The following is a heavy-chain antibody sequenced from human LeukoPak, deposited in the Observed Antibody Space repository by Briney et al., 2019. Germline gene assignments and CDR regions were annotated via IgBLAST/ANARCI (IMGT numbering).Heavy chain of an antibody. D-gene: IGHD3-10*01. J-gene: IGHJ6*03. CDR2: INNSGST. CDR1: GGSFSGYY. V-gene: IGHV4-34*01. CDR3: ARDPGFMVRGSRRGYDDYYYYMDV. Sequence: ASETLSLTCAVYGGSFSGYYWSWIRQPPGKGLEWIGEINNSGSTNYNPSLKSRVTISVDTSKNQFSLKLSSVTAADTAVYYCARDPGFMVRGSRRGYDDYYYYMDVWGKGTTVTISS.